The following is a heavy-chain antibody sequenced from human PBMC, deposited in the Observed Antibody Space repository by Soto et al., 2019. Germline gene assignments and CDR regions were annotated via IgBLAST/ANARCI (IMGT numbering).Heavy chain of an antibody. CDR3: ARVFPWGRMVGYYYYYMDV. V-gene: IGHV4-61*01. D-gene: IGHD3-16*01. CDR1: NDSINNPLYY. Sequence: PSETLSLTCTVSNDSINNPLYYWGWIRQPPGKGLEWIGYIYYSGSTNYNPSLKSRVTISVDTSKNQFSLKLSSVTAADTAVYYCARVFPWGRMVGYYYYYMDVWGKGTTVTVSS. J-gene: IGHJ6*03. CDR2: IYYSGST.